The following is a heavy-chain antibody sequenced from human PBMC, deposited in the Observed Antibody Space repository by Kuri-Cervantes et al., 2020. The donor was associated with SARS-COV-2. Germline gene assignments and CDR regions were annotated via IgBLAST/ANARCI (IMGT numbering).Heavy chain of an antibody. CDR2: FHPEDGA. V-gene: IGHV1-24*01. J-gene: IGHJ3*01. Sequence: ASVKVSCKIRGSELGMNWVRQAPGRGLEWMGYFHPEDGAIYAQRFQGRVSMTEDTSTDTAYMELSSLSSEDTAVYYCATEGYSIIIWAFAHWGQGTKVTVSS. CDR3: ATEGYSIIIWAFAH. D-gene: IGHD5-18*01. CDR1: GSELG.